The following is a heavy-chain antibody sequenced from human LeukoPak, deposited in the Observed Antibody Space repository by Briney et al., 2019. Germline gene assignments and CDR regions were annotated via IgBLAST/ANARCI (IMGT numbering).Heavy chain of an antibody. D-gene: IGHD6-13*01. V-gene: IGHV3-30*19. CDR1: GLTFSSYG. Sequence: GGSLRLSCAASGLTFSSYGMHWVRQAPGKGLEWVAIISYDGSNKYYADSVKGRFTISRDNSKNTLFLQMNSLRAEDTAVYYCASAGYSASWFKYWGQGTLVTVSS. CDR2: ISYDGSNK. J-gene: IGHJ4*02. CDR3: ASAGYSASWFKY.